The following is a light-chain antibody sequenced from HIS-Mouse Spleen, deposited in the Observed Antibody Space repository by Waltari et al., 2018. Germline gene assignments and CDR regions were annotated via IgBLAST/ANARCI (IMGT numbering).Light chain of an antibody. CDR2: NDS. V-gene: IGLV3-25*03. J-gene: IGLJ3*02. CDR3: QSADSSGTYWV. CDR1: ALPTHY. Sequence: SYELTQPPSVSVSPGQTARITCSGDALPTHYAYWYQQKPGQAPVLVIYNDSERPSGIPERFSGSSSGTTVTLTISGVQAEDEADYYCQSADSSGTYWVFGGGTKLTVL.